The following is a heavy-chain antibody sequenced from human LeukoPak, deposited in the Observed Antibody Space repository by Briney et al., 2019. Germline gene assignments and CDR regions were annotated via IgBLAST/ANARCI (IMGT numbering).Heavy chain of an antibody. V-gene: IGHV3-11*04. J-gene: IGHJ4*02. CDR1: GFTFSDYS. CDR3: ARDRTMYNWNQPSFDY. D-gene: IGHD1-20*01. CDR2: ISSSGNDI. Sequence: PGGSLRLSCAAFGFTFSDYSMSWIRQAPGKGLEWISYISSSGNDIKYADSVRGRLTISRDNAKNSLYLQMNSLRAEDTAVYYCARDRTMYNWNQPSFDYWGQGTLVTVSS.